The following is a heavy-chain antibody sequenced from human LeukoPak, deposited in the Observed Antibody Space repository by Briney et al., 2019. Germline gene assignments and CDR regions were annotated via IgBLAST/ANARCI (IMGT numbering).Heavy chain of an antibody. D-gene: IGHD2-15*01. CDR2: FYYRGGS. J-gene: IGHJ4*02. V-gene: IGHV4-59*01. CDR1: GGSISSYY. Sequence: SETLSLTCTVSGGSISSYYWSWIRQSPGKGVEWIGYFYYRGGSTYNPSLKSRVTISGDTSKNEFSLRLSSVTAADTAVYYCARSGYCSGGICYSGLFDYWGPGTLVTVSS. CDR3: ARSGYCSGGICYSGLFDY.